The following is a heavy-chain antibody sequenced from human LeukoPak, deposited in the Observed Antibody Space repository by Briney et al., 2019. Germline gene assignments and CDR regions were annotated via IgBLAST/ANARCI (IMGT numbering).Heavy chain of an antibody. CDR1: GFTFSSYA. D-gene: IGHD3-10*01. CDR2: ISGSGGST. Sequence: GGSLRLSCAASGFTFSSYAMSWVRQAPGKGLEWVSAISGSGGSTYYADSVKGRFTISRDNAKNSLYLQMNSLRAEDTAVYYCARTMGVYGSGGYAFDIWGQGTMVTVSS. J-gene: IGHJ3*02. V-gene: IGHV3-23*01. CDR3: ARTMGVYGSGGYAFDI.